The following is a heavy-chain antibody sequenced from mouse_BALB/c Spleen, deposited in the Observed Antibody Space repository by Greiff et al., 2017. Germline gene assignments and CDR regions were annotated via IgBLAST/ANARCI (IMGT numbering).Heavy chain of an antibody. J-gene: IGHJ2*01. CDR1: GFTFSSYG. CDR3: ARDKGPYYFDY. CDR2: INSNGGST. V-gene: IGHV5-6-3*01. Sequence: EVKVEESGGGLVQPGGSLKLSCAASGFTFSSYGMSWVRQTPDKRLELVATINSNGGSTYYPDSVKGRFTISRDNAKNTLYLQMSSLKSEDTAMYYCARDKGPYYFDYWGQGTTLTVSS. D-gene: IGHD1-3*01.